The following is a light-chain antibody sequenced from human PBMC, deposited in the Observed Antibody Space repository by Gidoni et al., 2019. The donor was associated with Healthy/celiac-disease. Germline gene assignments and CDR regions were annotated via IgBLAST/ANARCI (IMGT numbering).Light chain of an antibody. V-gene: IGKV3-11*01. CDR3: QQRSNWPGT. Sequence: EIVLTQSPATLSLSPGERATLSCRASQSVSSYLAWYQQKPGQAPRLLSDDASNRATGIPARFSGSGSGTDFTLTISSLEPEDFAVYYCQQRSNWPGTFGQGTKVEIK. CDR2: DAS. J-gene: IGKJ1*01. CDR1: QSVSSY.